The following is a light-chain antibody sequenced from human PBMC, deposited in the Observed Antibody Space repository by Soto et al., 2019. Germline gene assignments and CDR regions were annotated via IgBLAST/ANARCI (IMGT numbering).Light chain of an antibody. Sequence: EIVLTQSPGTLSLSPGERAALSCRASQTVSSSYLAWYQQKPGQAPRLLIFGASSRATGIPDRFSGSGSGTDFTLTISRLEPEDFAVYYCQQYHSSPGYTFGQGTKLEIK. CDR1: QTVSSSY. J-gene: IGKJ2*01. CDR2: GAS. V-gene: IGKV3-20*01. CDR3: QQYHSSPGYT.